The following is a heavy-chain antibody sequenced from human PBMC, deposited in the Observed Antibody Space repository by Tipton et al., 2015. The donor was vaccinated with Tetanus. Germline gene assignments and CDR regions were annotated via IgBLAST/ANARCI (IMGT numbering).Heavy chain of an antibody. D-gene: IGHD7-27*01. CDR1: GYSFSSYW. V-gene: IGHV5-51*01. CDR3: ARRLGPYTGDQIWHFDL. CDR2: FFPGDSDT. J-gene: IGHJ2*01. Sequence: QLVQSGAEAKKPGESLKISCRGSGYSFSSYWIAWVRQVPGKGLEWMGIFFPGDSDTRYSPSFQGQVTISADKSITTAYLQWSSLKASDTAMYYCARRLGPYTGDQIWHFDLWGRGALVTVSS.